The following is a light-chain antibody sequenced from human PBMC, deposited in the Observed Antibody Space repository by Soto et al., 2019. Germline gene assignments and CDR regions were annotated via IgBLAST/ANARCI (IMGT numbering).Light chain of an antibody. CDR2: AAS. V-gene: IGKV3-20*01. CDR1: RGFATSN. Sequence: EIVLTQSPVTLSLSPGEKAPPSSGASRGFATSNLGGYQQKPGQAPRPLIYAASTRATGIPDRFSGSGSATDFTLTISRLEPEDSAVYYCQHYDSSPPYTFGQGTKLEIK. CDR3: QHYDSSPPYT. J-gene: IGKJ2*01.